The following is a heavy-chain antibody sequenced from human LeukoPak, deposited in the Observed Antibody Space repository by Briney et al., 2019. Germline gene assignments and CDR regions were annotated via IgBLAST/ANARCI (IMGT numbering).Heavy chain of an antibody. CDR2: INPNSGGT. CDR3: ARVLGEGTTDLSGYYYYYMDF. Sequence: GASVKVSCKASGYTFTSYGISGVRQAPGQGLEWMGWINPNSGGTNYAQKFQGRVTMTRDTSISTAYMELSRLRSDDTAVYYCARVLGEGTTDLSGYYYYYMDFWGKGTTVTVSS. J-gene: IGHJ6*03. CDR1: GYTFTSYG. D-gene: IGHD3-16*01. V-gene: IGHV1-2*02.